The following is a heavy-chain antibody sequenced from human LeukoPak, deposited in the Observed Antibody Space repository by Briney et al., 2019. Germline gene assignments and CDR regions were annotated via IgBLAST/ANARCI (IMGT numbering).Heavy chain of an antibody. J-gene: IGHJ3*02. Sequence: ASVKVSCKASGYTFTSYGISWVRQAPGQGLEWMGWISAYNGNTNYAQKLQGRVTMTTDTSTSTAYMELRSLRSDDTAVYYCARWESGPASNAFDIWGQGTMVTVSS. CDR2: ISAYNGNT. V-gene: IGHV1-18*01. CDR1: GYTFTSYG. D-gene: IGHD2-2*01. CDR3: ARWESGPASNAFDI.